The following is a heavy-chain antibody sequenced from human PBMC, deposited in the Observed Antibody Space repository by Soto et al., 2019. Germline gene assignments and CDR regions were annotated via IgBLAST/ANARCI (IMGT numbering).Heavy chain of an antibody. Sequence: GESLKISCKASGYTFTYNWIGWVRQMPGKGLEWMGIVSPGDSDTRYSPSFQGQVTISADKSISTAYLQWSSLKASDSAMYYCVSTAGSNTFYFNYWGQGTLVTVSS. CDR3: VSTAGSNTFYFNY. CDR2: VSPGDSDT. V-gene: IGHV5-51*01. J-gene: IGHJ4*02. CDR1: GYTFTYNW.